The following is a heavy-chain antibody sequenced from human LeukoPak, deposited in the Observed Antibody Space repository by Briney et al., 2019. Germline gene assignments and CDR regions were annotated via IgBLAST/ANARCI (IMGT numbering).Heavy chain of an antibody. D-gene: IGHD3-10*01. CDR1: GFTFRNYV. J-gene: IGHJ5*02. V-gene: IGHV3-30-3*01. CDR3: MRDYMGWFDP. CDR2: ISLDGSTE. Sequence: GGSLRLSCAASGFTFRNYVIHWVRQAPGKGLEWVSIISLDGSTEFYADSVKGRFTISRDTASNTMHLEMNNLRIEDTAVYYCMRDYMGWFDPWGQGSLVAVSS.